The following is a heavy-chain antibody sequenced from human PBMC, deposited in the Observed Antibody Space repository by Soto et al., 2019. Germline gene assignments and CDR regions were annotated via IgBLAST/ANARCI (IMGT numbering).Heavy chain of an antibody. CDR3: AKDGSSGWPYFGDMDV. Sequence: QVQLVESGGGVVQPGRSLRLSCAASGFTFSSYGMHWVRQAPGKGLEWVAVILYDGSKKYYADSVKGRFTISRDNSKNTMYLQMSSLRGEDTALYYCAKDGSSGWPYFGDMDVWGRGTTVTVSS. V-gene: IGHV3-30*18. D-gene: IGHD6-19*01. J-gene: IGHJ6*02. CDR1: GFTFSSYG. CDR2: ILYDGSKK.